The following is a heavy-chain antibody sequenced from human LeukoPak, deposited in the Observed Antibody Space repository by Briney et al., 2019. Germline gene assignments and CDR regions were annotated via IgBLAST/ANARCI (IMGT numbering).Heavy chain of an antibody. D-gene: IGHD1-26*01. CDR3: AKVGGSYLLDY. Sequence: GGSLRLSCAASGFTFSTYAMNWVRQAPGKGLEWVSGIGGSGGTTYYADSVKGRFTISRDISRNILYLQMNSLRAEDTAVYYCAKVGGSYLLDYWGQGTLVTVSS. V-gene: IGHV3-23*01. CDR1: GFTFSTYA. J-gene: IGHJ4*02. CDR2: IGGSGGTT.